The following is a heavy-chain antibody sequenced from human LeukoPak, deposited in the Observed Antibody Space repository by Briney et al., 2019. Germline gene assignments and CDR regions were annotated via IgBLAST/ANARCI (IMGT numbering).Heavy chain of an antibody. Sequence: GGSLRLSCAASGFTFSSYAMSWVRQAPGKGLEWVSAISGSGGSTYYADSVKGRFTISRNNAKNSLYLQMNSLKTEDTAVYYCIYYYDSSGYSYFDYWGQGTLVTVSS. J-gene: IGHJ4*02. D-gene: IGHD3-22*01. CDR1: GFTFSSYA. CDR2: ISGSGGST. V-gene: IGHV3-23*01. CDR3: IYYYDSSGYSYFDY.